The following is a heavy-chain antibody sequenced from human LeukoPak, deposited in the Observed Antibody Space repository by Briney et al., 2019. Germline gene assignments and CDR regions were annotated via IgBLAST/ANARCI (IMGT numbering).Heavy chain of an antibody. J-gene: IGHJ4*01. CDR2: IKQDGSEK. V-gene: IGHV3-7*01. CDR3: ARTRRYRFPLLLER. CDR1: GFTFSSYW. Sequence: GGSLRLPCAASGFTFSSYWMSWVRQAPGKGLEWVANIKQDGSEKYYVDSVKGRSTISRDNAKNSLYLQMNSLSAGDTAVYYCARTRRYRFPLLLERRGQGDQGTLSS. D-gene: IGHD1-1*01.